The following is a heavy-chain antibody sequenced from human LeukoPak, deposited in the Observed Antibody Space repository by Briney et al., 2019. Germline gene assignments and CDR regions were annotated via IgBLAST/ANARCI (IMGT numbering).Heavy chain of an antibody. Sequence: SETLSLTCTVSGGSISSYYWSWIRQPPGKGLEWIGYIYYSGSTNYNPSLKSRVTISVDTSKNQFSLKLSSVTAADTAVYYCARDTDPGSGRPYYFDYWGQGTQVTVSS. J-gene: IGHJ4*02. CDR1: GGSISSYY. V-gene: IGHV4-59*01. D-gene: IGHD3-10*01. CDR3: ARDTDPGSGRPYYFDY. CDR2: IYYSGST.